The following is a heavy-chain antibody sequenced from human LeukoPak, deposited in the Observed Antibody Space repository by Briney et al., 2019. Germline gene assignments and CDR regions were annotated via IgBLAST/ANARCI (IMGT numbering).Heavy chain of an antibody. D-gene: IGHD3-22*01. CDR1: GGTFSSYA. CDR3: AREGSESTPYYYDSSGYYYAWFDP. CDR2: IIPIFGTA. J-gene: IGHJ5*02. Sequence: ASVKVSCKASGGTFSSYAISWVRQAPGQGLEWIGRIIPIFGTANYAQKFQGRVTITTDESTSTAYMELSSLRSEDTAVYYCAREGSESTPYYYDSSGYYYAWFDPWGQGTLVTVSS. V-gene: IGHV1-69*05.